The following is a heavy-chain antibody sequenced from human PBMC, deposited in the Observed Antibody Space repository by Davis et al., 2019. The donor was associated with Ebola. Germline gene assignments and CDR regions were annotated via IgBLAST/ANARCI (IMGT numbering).Heavy chain of an antibody. CDR1: GYSFTNFW. CDR2: ISPDDSDT. V-gene: IGHV5-51*01. Sequence: GESLKISCKGSGYSFTNFWIAWVRQMPGKGLEWMGIISPDDSDTRYSPSFRGQVTISADKSFKTSFLQWSSLKASDTAMYYCASLRRTITGMDDGFDIWGQGTMVTVSS. D-gene: IGHD2-8*02. J-gene: IGHJ3*02. CDR3: ASLRRTITGMDDGFDI.